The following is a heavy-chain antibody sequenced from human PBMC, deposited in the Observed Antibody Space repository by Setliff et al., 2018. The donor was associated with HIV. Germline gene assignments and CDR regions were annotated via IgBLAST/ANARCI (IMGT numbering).Heavy chain of an antibody. J-gene: IGHJ5*02. Sequence: KSSETLSLTCNVSGDSITSSNYYWGWIRQPPGKGLEWIGSFHYSVSASYNPSLKSRVTISVDTSKNQFSLKLSSVTAADTAVYYCARESLRRVSRYFLNWFDPWGQGTLVTVSS. CDR2: FHYSVSA. V-gene: IGHV4-39*07. CDR1: GDSITSSNYY. D-gene: IGHD3-9*01. CDR3: ARESLRRVSRYFLNWFDP.